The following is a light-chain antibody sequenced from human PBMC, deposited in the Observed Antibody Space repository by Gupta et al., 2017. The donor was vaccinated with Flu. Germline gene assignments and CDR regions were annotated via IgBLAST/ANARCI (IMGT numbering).Light chain of an antibody. J-gene: IGLJ2*01. Sequence: QSVLTQPRSVSGAPGQRVTISCTGSSSNIGAGYDVHWYQQLPGTAPKLLIYGNSNRPSGVPDRFSGSKSGTSASLAITGLQAEDEADYYCQSYDSSLSVGVFGGGTKLTVL. V-gene: IGLV1-40*01. CDR2: GNS. CDR3: QSYDSSLSVGV. CDR1: SSNIGAGYD.